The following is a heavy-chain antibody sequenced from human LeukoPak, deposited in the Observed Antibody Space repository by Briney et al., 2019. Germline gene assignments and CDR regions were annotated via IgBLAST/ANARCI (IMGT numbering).Heavy chain of an antibody. CDR2: ISAYNGDT. CDR1: GYTFTRYG. Sequence: GASVKVSCKASGYTFTRYGISWVRQAPGQGLEWMGWISAYNGDTNYAQNFQGRVTITTDESTSTAYMELSSLRSEDTAVYYCATEYTAMGIDYWGQGTLVTVSS. V-gene: IGHV1-18*01. CDR3: ATEYTAMGIDY. D-gene: IGHD5-18*01. J-gene: IGHJ4*02.